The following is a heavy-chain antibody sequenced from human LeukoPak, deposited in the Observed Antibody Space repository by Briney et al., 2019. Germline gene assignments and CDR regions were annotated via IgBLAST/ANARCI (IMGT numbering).Heavy chain of an antibody. J-gene: IGHJ4*02. V-gene: IGHV2-5*01. CDR3: AHSKSGSYWYGQYYFDY. CDR1: GFSLSTSGVG. Sequence: ESGPTLVKPTQTLTLTCTFSGFSLSTSGVGVGWIRQPPGKALEWLALIYWNDDKRYSPSLKSRLTITKDTSKNQVVLTMTNMDPVDTATYYCAHSKSGSYWYGQYYFDYWGQGTLVTVSS. CDR2: IYWNDDK. D-gene: IGHD1-26*01.